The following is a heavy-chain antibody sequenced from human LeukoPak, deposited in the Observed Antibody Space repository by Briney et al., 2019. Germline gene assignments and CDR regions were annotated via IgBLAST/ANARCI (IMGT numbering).Heavy chain of an antibody. CDR2: IYYSGST. J-gene: IGHJ6*03. CDR3: ARGVAAAVYYYMDV. CDR1: GGSISSGGYY. D-gene: IGHD6-13*01. V-gene: IGHV4-31*03. Sequence: SETLSLTCTVSGGSISSGGYYWCWIRQHPGKGLEWIGYIYYSGSTYYNPSLKSRVTISVDTSKNQFSLKLSSVTAADTAVYYCARGVAAAVYYYMDVWGKGTTVTVSS.